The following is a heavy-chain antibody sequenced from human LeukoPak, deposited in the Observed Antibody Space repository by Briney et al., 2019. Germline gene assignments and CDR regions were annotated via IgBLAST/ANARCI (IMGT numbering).Heavy chain of an antibody. V-gene: IGHV3-53*01. D-gene: IGHD3-10*02. CDR2: IYSGGST. CDR3: ARSVFGINWFDP. CDR1: GFTFSNAW. J-gene: IGHJ5*02. Sequence: GGSLRLSCAASGFTFSNAWMSWVRQAPGKGLEWVSVIYSGGSTYYADSVKGRFTISRDNSKNTLYLQMNSLRAEDTAVYYCARSVFGINWFDPWGQGTLVTVSS.